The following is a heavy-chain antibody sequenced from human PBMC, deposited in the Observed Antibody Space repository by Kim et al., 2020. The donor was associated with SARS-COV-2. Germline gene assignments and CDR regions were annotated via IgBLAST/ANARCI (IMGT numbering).Heavy chain of an antibody. CDR1: GFTFSSYS. CDR2: ISSSSSYI. D-gene: IGHD1-26*01. V-gene: IGHV3-21*04. J-gene: IGHJ6*02. CDR3: ARDGVGATTYGMDV. Sequence: LSLTCAASGFTFSSYSMNWVRQAPGKGLEWVSSISSSSSYIYYADSVKGRFTISRDNAKNSLYLQMNSLRAEDTAVYYCARDGVGATTYGMDVWGQGTTVTVSS.